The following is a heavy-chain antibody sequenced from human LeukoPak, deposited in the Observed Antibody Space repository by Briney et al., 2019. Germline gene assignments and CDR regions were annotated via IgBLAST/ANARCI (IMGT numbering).Heavy chain of an antibody. CDR1: AFTFSSYS. Sequence: GGSLRLSCSASAFTFSSYSMNWVRQAPGKGLEGVSSIRSSGRYIYYPAPVKGRFTMSREKAKNSLHLQMDSLGAEDTAVYACARGSGVQVWPSLDYWGQGTLVTVSS. CDR3: ARGSGVQVWPSLDY. CDR2: IRSSGRYI. J-gene: IGHJ4*02. V-gene: IGHV3-21*01. D-gene: IGHD6-19*01.